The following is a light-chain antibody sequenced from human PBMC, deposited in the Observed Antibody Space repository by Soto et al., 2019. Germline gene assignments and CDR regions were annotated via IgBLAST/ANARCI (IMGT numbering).Light chain of an antibody. Sequence: EIVMTQSPATLSVSPGEIATLSCRASQSVSSYLAWYQQKPGQAPRLLIYDASNRATGIPARFSGSGSGTDFTLTISSLEPEDFAVYYCQQRSNWRGTFGQGTRLEIK. V-gene: IGKV3-11*01. CDR1: QSVSSY. CDR3: QQRSNWRGT. CDR2: DAS. J-gene: IGKJ5*01.